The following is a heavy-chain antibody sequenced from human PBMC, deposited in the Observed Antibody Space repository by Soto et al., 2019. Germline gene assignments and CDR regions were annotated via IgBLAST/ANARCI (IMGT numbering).Heavy chain of an antibody. J-gene: IGHJ6*02. V-gene: IGHV3-30-3*01. Sequence: GGSLRLSCAASGFTFSSYAMHWVRQAPGKGLEWVAVISYDGSNKYYADSVKGRFTISRDNSKNTLYLQMNSLRAEDTAVYYCARDLPSAYCSSTSCSHAAWGDYYYYYGMDVWGQGTTVTVSS. CDR2: ISYDGSNK. CDR3: ARDLPSAYCSSTSCSHAAWGDYYYYYGMDV. D-gene: IGHD2-2*01. CDR1: GFTFSSYA.